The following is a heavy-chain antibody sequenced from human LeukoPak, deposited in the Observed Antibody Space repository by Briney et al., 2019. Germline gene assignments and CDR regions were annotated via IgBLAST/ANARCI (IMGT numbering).Heavy chain of an antibody. CDR3: AKDPRVVQYYYYYGMDV. J-gene: IGHJ6*04. D-gene: IGHD2-15*01. CDR2: ISYDGSNK. Sequence: GGSLRLSCAASGFTFSSYGMHWVRQAPGKGLEWVAVISYDGSNKYYADSVKGRFTISRDNSKNTLYLQMNSLRAEDTAVYYCAKDPRVVQYYYYYGMDVWGKGTTVTVSS. CDR1: GFTFSSYG. V-gene: IGHV3-30*18.